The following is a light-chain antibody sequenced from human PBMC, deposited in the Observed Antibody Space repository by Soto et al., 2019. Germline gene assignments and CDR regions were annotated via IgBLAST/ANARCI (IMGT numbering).Light chain of an antibody. CDR3: SSKAGSNNLGVV. CDR1: RSDVGGYND. Sequence: QSALTQPPSASGSPGQSVAISCTGTRSDVGGYNDVSWYQQHPGKAPKLMIYEVTKRPSGVPDRFSGSKSGNTASLTVSGLQADDEANYYCSSKAGSNNLGVVFGGGTKLTVL. V-gene: IGLV2-8*01. J-gene: IGLJ2*01. CDR2: EVT.